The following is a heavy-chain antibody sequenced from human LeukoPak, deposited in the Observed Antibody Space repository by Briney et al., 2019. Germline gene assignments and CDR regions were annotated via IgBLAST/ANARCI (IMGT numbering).Heavy chain of an antibody. V-gene: IGHV4-39*01. Sequence: SETLSLTCTVSGGSISSSSYYWGWIRQPPGKGLEWIGSIYYSGSTYYNPSLKSRVTISVDTSKNQFSLKLSSVTAADTAVYYRASVYGSGDGNWSDPWGQGTLVTVSS. CDR1: GGSISSSSYY. CDR3: ASVYGSGDGNWSDP. D-gene: IGHD3-10*01. CDR2: IYYSGST. J-gene: IGHJ5*02.